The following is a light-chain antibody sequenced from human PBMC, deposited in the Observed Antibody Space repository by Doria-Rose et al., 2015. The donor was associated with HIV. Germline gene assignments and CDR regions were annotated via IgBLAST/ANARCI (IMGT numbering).Light chain of an antibody. V-gene: IGLV2-14*03. CDR2: DVS. CDR1: STDVGGYNY. J-gene: IGLJ3*02. Sequence: STDVGGYNYVSLSQPPPGKAPKLMIYDVSNRPSGVSNRFSGSKSGNTASLTISGLQAEDEADYYCSSYTTSSTLVLGGGTKLTGL. CDR3: SSYTTSSTLV.